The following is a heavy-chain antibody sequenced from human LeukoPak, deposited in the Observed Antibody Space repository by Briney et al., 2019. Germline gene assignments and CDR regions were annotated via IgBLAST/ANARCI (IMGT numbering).Heavy chain of an antibody. CDR2: INHSGST. Sequence: SETLSLTCAVYGGSFSGYYWSWIRQPPGQGLEWIWDINHSGSTNYNPSLKSRVTISLEASKNQFSLKLSSVTAADTAVYYCARHGYSSGWYYYMDVWGKGTTVTISS. J-gene: IGHJ6*03. V-gene: IGHV4-34*01. D-gene: IGHD6-19*01. CDR1: GGSFSGYY. CDR3: ARHGYSSGWYYYMDV.